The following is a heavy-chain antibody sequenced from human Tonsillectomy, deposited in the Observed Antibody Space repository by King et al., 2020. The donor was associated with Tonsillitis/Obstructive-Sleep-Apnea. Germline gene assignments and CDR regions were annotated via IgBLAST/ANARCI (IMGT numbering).Heavy chain of an antibody. Sequence: VQLQESGPGLVKPSETLSLTCTVAGGSISSYYWSWIRQPPGKGLEWIGYIYYSGSTNYNPSLKSRVTISVDTSKNQFSLKLSSVTAEDTAMDYCARAPAHAEQHSSVYYNYMDVCCKGTTVTVAS. V-gene: IGHV4-59*01. CDR1: GGSISSYY. CDR2: IYYSGST. CDR3: ARAPAHAEQHSSVYYNYMDV. J-gene: IGHJ6*03. D-gene: IGHD6-19*01.